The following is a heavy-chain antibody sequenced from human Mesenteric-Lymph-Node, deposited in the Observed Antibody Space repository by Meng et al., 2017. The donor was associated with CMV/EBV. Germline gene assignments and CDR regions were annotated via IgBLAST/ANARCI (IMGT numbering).Heavy chain of an antibody. CDR1: GFTFNMYG. CDR2: ISYDGNTR. J-gene: IGHJ6*02. CDR3: AKDLSRLQLWGTRDYYYYGMDV. Sequence: GESLKISCAASGFTFNMYGIHWVRQAPGKGLEWVAVISYDGNTRYYADSVKGRFTVSRDNSKNTLDLQMNSLRAEDTAVYYCAKDLSRLQLWGTRDYYYYGMDVWGQGTTVTVSS. V-gene: IGHV3-30*18. D-gene: IGHD5-18*01.